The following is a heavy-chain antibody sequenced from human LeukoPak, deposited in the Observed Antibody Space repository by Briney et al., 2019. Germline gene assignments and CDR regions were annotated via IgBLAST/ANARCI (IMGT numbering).Heavy chain of an antibody. V-gene: IGHV3-48*04. Sequence: GGSLRLSCAASGFTFSSYGMHWVRQAPGKGLEWVSYISSSGNIIYYADSVNGRFTISRDNAKNSLYLQMNSLRAEDTAVYYCARRRYNWNAIDYWGQGTLVTVSS. D-gene: IGHD1-20*01. CDR2: ISSSGNII. J-gene: IGHJ4*02. CDR1: GFTFSSYG. CDR3: ARRRYNWNAIDY.